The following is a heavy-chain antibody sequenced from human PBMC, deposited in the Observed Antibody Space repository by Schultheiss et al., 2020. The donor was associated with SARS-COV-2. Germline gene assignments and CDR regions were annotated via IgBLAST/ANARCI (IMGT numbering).Heavy chain of an antibody. V-gene: IGHV4-59*01. Sequence: SETLSLTCTVSGGSISSYYWSWIRQPPGKGLEWIGEINHSGSTNYNPSLKSRVTISVDTSKNQFSLKLSSVTAADTAVYYCARVRLGYCSGGSCYHYFDYWGQGTLVTVSS. J-gene: IGHJ4*02. D-gene: IGHD2-15*01. CDR2: INHSGST. CDR1: GGSISSYY. CDR3: ARVRLGYCSGGSCYHYFDY.